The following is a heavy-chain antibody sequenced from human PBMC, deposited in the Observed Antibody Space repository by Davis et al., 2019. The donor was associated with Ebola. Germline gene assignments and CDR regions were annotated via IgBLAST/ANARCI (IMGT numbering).Heavy chain of an antibody. CDR1: GFTSYRYE. CDR3: ARDAFSVSRYDTEDH. D-gene: IGHD3-9*01. CDR2: ISGSATST. J-gene: IGHJ4*02. V-gene: IGHV3-48*03. Sequence: GGSLRLSCAASGFTSYRYEMTWVRQAPGKGLEWVSYISGSATSTFYADSVKGRFTISRDNARDSLYLQMDSLRVEDTAIYYFARDAFSVSRYDTEDHWGQGTLVTVSS.